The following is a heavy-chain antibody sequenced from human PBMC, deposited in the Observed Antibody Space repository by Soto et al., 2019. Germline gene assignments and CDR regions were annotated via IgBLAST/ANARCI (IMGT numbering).Heavy chain of an antibody. V-gene: IGHV1-69*01. CDR1: GGTFSSYA. CDR2: IIPIFGTA. Sequence: QVQLVQSGAEVKKPGSSVKVSCKASGGTFSSYAISRVRQSPGQGLEWMGGIIPIFGTANYAQKFQGRVTITADESTSTAYMELSSLRSEDTALYYCARAGSSPSPESWFDPWGQGTLVTVSS. D-gene: IGHD6-6*01. J-gene: IGHJ5*02. CDR3: ARAGSSPSPESWFDP.